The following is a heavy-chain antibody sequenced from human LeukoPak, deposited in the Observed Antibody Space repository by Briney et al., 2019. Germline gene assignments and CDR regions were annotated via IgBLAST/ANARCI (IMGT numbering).Heavy chain of an antibody. Sequence: PGGSLRLSCAASGFTFNAHCMHWVRQTPEKGLVWLSRINTDGSTTNYADAVKGRFTISRDNAKDTLYLQMNSLRVEDTAVYYCARDLNWNQADYWGQGSLVTVSS. CDR1: GFTFNAHC. D-gene: IGHD1-20*01. CDR2: INTDGSTT. CDR3: ARDLNWNQADY. J-gene: IGHJ4*02. V-gene: IGHV3-74*01.